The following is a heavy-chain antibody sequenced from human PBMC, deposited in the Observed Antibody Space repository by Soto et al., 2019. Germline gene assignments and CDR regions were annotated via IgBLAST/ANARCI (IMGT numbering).Heavy chain of an antibody. J-gene: IGHJ3*02. D-gene: IGHD2-21*01. V-gene: IGHV3-21*01. Sequence: EVQLVESGGGLVKPGGSLRLSCAASGFTFSSYSMNWVRQAPGKGLEWVSSISSSSSYIYYADSVKGRFTISRDNAKNSQYLQMNSLRAEDTAVYYCARDCGGDCYFGADAFDIWGQGTMVTVSS. CDR2: ISSSSSYI. CDR3: ARDCGGDCYFGADAFDI. CDR1: GFTFSSYS.